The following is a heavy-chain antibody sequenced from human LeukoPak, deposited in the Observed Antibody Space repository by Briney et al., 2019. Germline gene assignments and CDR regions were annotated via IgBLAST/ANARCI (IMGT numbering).Heavy chain of an antibody. CDR2: IIPIFGTA. V-gene: IGHV1-69*05. J-gene: IGHJ6*03. CDR1: GDIFSSYA. D-gene: IGHD2-2*01. CDR3: VTQGYCSSTSCYPDYYYYMDV. Sequence: ASVKVSCKASGDIFSSYAISWVRQAPGQGFEWMGGIIPIFGTANYAQKFQDRVTITTDESTSTAYMELSSLRSEDTAVYYCVTQGYCSSTSCYPDYYYYMDVWGKGTTVIVSS.